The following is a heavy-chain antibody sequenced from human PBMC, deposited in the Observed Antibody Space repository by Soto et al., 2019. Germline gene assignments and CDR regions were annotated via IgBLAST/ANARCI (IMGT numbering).Heavy chain of an antibody. Sequence: GSLRLSCAASGFTFSSYGMHWVRQAPGKGLEWVAVIWYDGSNKYYADSVKGRFTISRDNSKNTLYLQMNSLRAEDTAVYYCARENRPLRFLEWFPTGYYYYMDVWGKGTTVTVSS. V-gene: IGHV3-33*01. CDR3: ARENRPLRFLEWFPTGYYYYMDV. J-gene: IGHJ6*03. CDR1: GFTFSSYG. CDR2: IWYDGSNK. D-gene: IGHD3-3*01.